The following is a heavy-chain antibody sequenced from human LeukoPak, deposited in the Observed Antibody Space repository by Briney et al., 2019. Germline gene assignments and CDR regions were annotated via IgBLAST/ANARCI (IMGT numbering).Heavy chain of an antibody. D-gene: IGHD1-14*01. J-gene: IGHJ6*03. CDR2: INHSGST. CDR1: GGSFSGYY. Sequence: SETPSLTCAVYGGSFSGYYWSWIRQPPGKGLEWIGEINHSGSTNYNPSLKSRVTISVDTSKNQFSLKLSSVTAADTAVYYCARGRPRNRYYYYMDVWGKGTTVTVSS. CDR3: ARGRPRNRYYYYMDV. V-gene: IGHV4-34*01.